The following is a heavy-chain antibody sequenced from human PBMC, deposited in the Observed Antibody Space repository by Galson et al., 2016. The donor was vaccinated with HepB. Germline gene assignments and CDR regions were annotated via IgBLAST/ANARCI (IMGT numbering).Heavy chain of an antibody. D-gene: IGHD3-3*01. CDR3: ARDPNTDFQGMDV. J-gene: IGHJ6*02. Sequence: SLRLSCAASGFTFSDSWMSWVRQAPGKGLEWVANINGDGSEIFYVGSVTGRFTSSRDNAKNSLFLLLSSLRDEDSAVYYCARDPNTDFQGMDVSGHGTTGVVTS. CDR1: GFTFSDSW. V-gene: IGHV3-7*01. CDR2: INGDGSEI.